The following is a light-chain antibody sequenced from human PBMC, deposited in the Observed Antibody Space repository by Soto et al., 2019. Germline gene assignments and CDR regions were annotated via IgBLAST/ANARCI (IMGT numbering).Light chain of an antibody. CDR3: QQYDNLPFT. CDR2: DAS. CDR1: QDIRNY. Sequence: DIQMTQSPSSLSASVGDRVTITCQASQDIRNYLNWYQQKPGKAPNLLIYDASTLETGVPSWFSGGVSGTDLTFTISSLQPEAFATYYCQQYDNLPFTFGGGTKVEIK. J-gene: IGKJ4*01. V-gene: IGKV1-33*01.